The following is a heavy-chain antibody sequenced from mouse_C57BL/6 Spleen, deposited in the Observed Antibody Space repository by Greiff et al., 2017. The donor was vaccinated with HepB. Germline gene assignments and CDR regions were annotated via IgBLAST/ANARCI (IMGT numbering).Heavy chain of an antibody. CDR1: GYAFSSYW. CDR3: ARRQLRLDAMDY. CDR2: IYPGDGDT. J-gene: IGHJ4*01. D-gene: IGHD3-2*02. V-gene: IGHV1-80*01. Sequence: QVQLKQSGAELVKPGASVKISCKASGYAFSSYWMNWVKQRPGKGLEWIGQIYPGDGDTNYNGKFKGKATLTADKSSSTAYMQLSSLTSEDSAVYFCARRQLRLDAMDYWGQGTSVTVSS.